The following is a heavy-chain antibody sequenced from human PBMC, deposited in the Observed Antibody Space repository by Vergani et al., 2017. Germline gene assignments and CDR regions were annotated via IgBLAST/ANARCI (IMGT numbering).Heavy chain of an antibody. Sequence: QEHLQESGPGLVKPSQTLSLTCTVSGGSISSGAYYWSWIRQHPGKGLEWIGYIYYSGSTYYNPSLKSRVTISVDTSKNEFSLKLSSVTAADTAVYYCARVPRGSGYYLFDYWGQGTLVTVSS. CDR3: ARVPRGSGYYLFDY. CDR1: GGSISSGAYY. D-gene: IGHD3-3*01. CDR2: IYYSGST. V-gene: IGHV4-31*03. J-gene: IGHJ4*02.